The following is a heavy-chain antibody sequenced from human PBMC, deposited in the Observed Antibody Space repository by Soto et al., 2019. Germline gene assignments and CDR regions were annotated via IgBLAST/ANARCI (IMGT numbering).Heavy chain of an antibody. V-gene: IGHV4-39*01. CDR1: GGSISSSSYY. D-gene: IGHD2-21*02. J-gene: IGHJ5*02. CDR3: ARPFFSQTRVGDSYWWFDP. CDR2: IYYSGST. Sequence: PSETLSLTCTVSGGSISSSSYYWGWIRQPPGKGLEWIGSIYYSGSTYYNPSLKSRVTISVDTSKNQFSLKLSSVTAADTAVYYCARPFFSQTRVGDSYWWFDPWGQGTLVTVSS.